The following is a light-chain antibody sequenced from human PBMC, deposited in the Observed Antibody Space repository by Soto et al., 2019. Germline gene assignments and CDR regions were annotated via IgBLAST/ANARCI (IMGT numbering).Light chain of an antibody. CDR3: QHYTNWPLT. J-gene: IGKJ4*01. Sequence: EIVMTQSPATLSVSPGERATLSCRASQGIGGTLAGYQQKPGHSPRLLIYDTVIRATGVSARFSGSVSGTEFTLTITSLQSEDFAIYYCQHYTNWPLTFGGGTRVESK. CDR2: DTV. CDR1: QGIGGT. V-gene: IGKV3-15*01.